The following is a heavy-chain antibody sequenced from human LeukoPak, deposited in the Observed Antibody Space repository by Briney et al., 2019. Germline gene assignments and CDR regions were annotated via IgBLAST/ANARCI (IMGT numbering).Heavy chain of an antibody. J-gene: IGHJ4*02. CDR1: GFTFSSCS. CDR2: ISSSSSYI. D-gene: IGHD5-18*01. V-gene: IGHV3-21*01. Sequence: TGGSLRLSCAASGFTFSSCSMHWVRQAPGKGLEWVSSISSSSSYIYYADSVKGRFTISRDNAKNSLYLQMNSLRAEDTAVYYCASYSYGAFDYWGQGTLVTVSS. CDR3: ASYSYGAFDY.